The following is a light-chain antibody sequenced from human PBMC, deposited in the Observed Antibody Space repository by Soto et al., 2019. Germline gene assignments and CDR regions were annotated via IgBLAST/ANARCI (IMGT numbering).Light chain of an antibody. CDR1: QSVSSSY. CDR2: GAS. V-gene: IGKV3-20*01. CDR3: EQYGSSPSLT. Sequence: EIVLTQSPGTLSLSPGERATLSCRASQSVSSSYLAWYQQKPGQAPRLLIYGASSRATGIPDRFRGSGSGTAFTLTISRLEPEDFAVYYCEQYGSSPSLTFGGGTKVEIK. J-gene: IGKJ4*01.